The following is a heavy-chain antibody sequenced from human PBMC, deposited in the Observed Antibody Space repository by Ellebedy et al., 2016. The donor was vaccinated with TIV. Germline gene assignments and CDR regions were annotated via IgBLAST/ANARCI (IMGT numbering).Heavy chain of an antibody. Sequence: SVKVSCXYTGGSLSDYAITWVRQAPGQALEWMGVTIPIFGTTHYAQNFQARVIITADLPTNTAYMEVTSLRADDTAVYYCARDAQGDFDDSSGRIIYNHYMDVWGKGTTVSVSS. J-gene: IGHJ6*03. D-gene: IGHD3-22*01. CDR2: TIPIFGTT. V-gene: IGHV1-69*13. CDR1: GGSLSDYA. CDR3: ARDAQGDFDDSSGRIIYNHYMDV.